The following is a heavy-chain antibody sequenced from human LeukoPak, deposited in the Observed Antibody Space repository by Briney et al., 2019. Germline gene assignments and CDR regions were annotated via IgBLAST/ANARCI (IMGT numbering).Heavy chain of an antibody. CDR3: ARKGDYVWGSYRYSWYFDY. J-gene: IGHJ4*02. CDR2: ISYSGCP. V-gene: IGHV4-59*01. Sequence: SETLSLTCTISGGSINTYYWNWIRQPPGKGLEWIGYISYSGCPKYNPSLKSRVTISIDTSRSQFSLKLNSVTAADTAMYYCARKGDYVWGSYRYSWYFDYWGQGTLVTVSS. D-gene: IGHD3-16*02. CDR1: GGSINTYY.